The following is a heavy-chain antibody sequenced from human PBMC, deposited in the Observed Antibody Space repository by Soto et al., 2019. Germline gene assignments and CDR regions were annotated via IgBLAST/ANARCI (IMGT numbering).Heavy chain of an antibody. Sequence: SGTLSLTCAVYGGSFSGYYWSWIRQPPGKGLEWIGEINHSGSTKYNPSLKSRVTISVDTSKNQFSLKLSSVTAADTAVYYCARAMSRCGIQLWLQDFLNWSDPWCEGTLVTVSS. J-gene: IGHJ5*02. V-gene: IGHV4-34*01. CDR2: INHSGST. CDR1: GGSFSGYY. CDR3: ARAMSRCGIQLWLQDFLNWSDP. D-gene: IGHD5-18*01.